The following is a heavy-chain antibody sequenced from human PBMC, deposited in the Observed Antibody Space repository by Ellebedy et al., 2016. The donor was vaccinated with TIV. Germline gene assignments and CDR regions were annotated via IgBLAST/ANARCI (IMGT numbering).Heavy chain of an antibody. Sequence: GESLKISXAASGFTFSNAWMNWVRQAPGKGLEWVSAISGSGGSTYYADSVKGRFTISRDNSKNTLYLQMNSLRPEDTAVYYCARDLGSTWLRETYYFDCWGQGTLVTVSS. CDR3: ARDLGSTWLRETYYFDC. CDR2: ISGSGGST. CDR1: GFTFSNAW. V-gene: IGHV3-23*01. D-gene: IGHD6-13*01. J-gene: IGHJ4*02.